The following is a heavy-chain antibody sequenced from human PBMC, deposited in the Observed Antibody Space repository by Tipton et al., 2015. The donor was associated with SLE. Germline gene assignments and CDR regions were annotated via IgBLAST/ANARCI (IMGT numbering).Heavy chain of an antibody. CDR2: IYTSGST. CDR3: AREEDDYQTGY. Sequence: TLSLTCTVSGGSISSGSYYWSWIRQPAGKGLEWIGYIYTSGSTNYNPSLKSRVTISVDTSKNQFSLKLSSVTAADTAVYYCAREEDDYQTGYWGQGTLVTVSS. V-gene: IGHV4-61*09. D-gene: IGHD2-2*01. J-gene: IGHJ4*02. CDR1: GGSISSGSYY.